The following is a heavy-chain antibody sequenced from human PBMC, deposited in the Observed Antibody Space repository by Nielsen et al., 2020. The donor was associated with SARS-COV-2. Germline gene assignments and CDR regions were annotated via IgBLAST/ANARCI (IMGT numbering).Heavy chain of an antibody. CDR3: ARLGIVGNTYFDH. V-gene: IGHV5-51*01. CDR2: IFPTDSDT. D-gene: IGHD1-26*01. CDR1: GYSFTNYW. Sequence: GESLKISCKGFGYSFTNYWIGWVRQMPGKRLEWMGIIFPTDSDTRYSPSFQGQVTISADKAISTAYLQWTNLKASDTAMYYCARLGIVGNTYFDHWGQGSLVTVAS. J-gene: IGHJ4*02.